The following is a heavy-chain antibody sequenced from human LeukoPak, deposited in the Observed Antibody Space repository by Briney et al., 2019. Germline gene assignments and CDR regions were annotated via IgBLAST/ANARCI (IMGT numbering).Heavy chain of an antibody. CDR3: ARGGSYLSAFDI. J-gene: IGHJ3*02. CDR1: GFTFSGSA. D-gene: IGHD1-26*01. Sequence: GGSLRLSCAASGFTFSGSAMHWVRQASGKGLEWVGRIRSKANSYATAYAASVKGRFTISRDDSKNTAYLQMNSLKTEDTAVYYCARGGSYLSAFDIWGQGTMVTVSS. V-gene: IGHV3-73*01. CDR2: IRSKANSYAT.